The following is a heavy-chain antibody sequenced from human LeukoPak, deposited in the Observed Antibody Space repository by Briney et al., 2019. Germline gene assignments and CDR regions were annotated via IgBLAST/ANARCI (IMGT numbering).Heavy chain of an antibody. CDR3: AKVQHIVVVTARAFDI. V-gene: IGHV3-30*02. D-gene: IGHD2-21*02. J-gene: IGHJ3*02. CDR1: GFTFSSYG. CDR2: IRYDGSNK. Sequence: PGGSLRLSCAASGFTFSSYGMHWVRQAPGKGLEWVAFIRYDGSNKYYADSVKGRFTISRDNSKNTLYLQMNSLRAEDTAVYYCAKVQHIVVVTARAFDIWGQGTMVTVSS.